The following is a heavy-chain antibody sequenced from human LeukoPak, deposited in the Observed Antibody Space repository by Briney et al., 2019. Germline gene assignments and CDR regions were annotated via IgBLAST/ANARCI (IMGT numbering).Heavy chain of an antibody. V-gene: IGHV1-69-2*01. Sequence: ASVKISCKASGYTFTDYYMHWVQQAPGKGLEWMGRVDPEDGETIYAEKFQGRVTITADTSTDTAYMELSSLRSDDTAVYYCARAAGSRRYHDAFDIWGQGTMVTVSS. CDR2: VDPEDGET. D-gene: IGHD1-26*01. CDR1: GYTFTDYY. CDR3: ARAAGSRRYHDAFDI. J-gene: IGHJ3*02.